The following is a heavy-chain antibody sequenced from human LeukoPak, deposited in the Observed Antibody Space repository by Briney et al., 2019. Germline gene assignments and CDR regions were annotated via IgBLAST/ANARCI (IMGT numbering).Heavy chain of an antibody. D-gene: IGHD1-26*01. CDR1: GFTFSSYA. Sequence: GGSLRLSCVASGFTFSSYAMSWVRQAPGKGLEWVSGVSGSGGITYYADSVKGRFTISRDNAKNSLYLQMNSLRAEDTAVYYCARENFQYWAQGTLVTVSS. V-gene: IGHV3-23*01. CDR3: ARENFQY. J-gene: IGHJ4*02. CDR2: VSGSGGIT.